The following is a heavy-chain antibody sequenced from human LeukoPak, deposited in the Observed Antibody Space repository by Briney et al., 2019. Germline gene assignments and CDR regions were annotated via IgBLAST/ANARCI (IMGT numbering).Heavy chain of an antibody. CDR2: IYHSGST. Sequence: SESLSLTCTVSGYSISSGYYWGWIRQPPGKGLEWIGSIYHSGSTYYNPSLKSRVTISVDTSKNQFSLKLSSVTAADTAVYYCARSRMVRGVIISSFFDYWGQGTLVTVSS. D-gene: IGHD3-10*01. CDR1: GYSISSGYY. CDR3: ARSRMVRGVIISSFFDY. J-gene: IGHJ4*02. V-gene: IGHV4-38-2*02.